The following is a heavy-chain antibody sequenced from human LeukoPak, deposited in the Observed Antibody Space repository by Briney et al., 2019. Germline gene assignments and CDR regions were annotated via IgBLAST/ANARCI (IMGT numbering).Heavy chain of an antibody. J-gene: IGHJ4*02. Sequence: GGSLRLSCAASRFTFSTYTIHWVRQVPEKGLMWVSRITNDGTSTTYADSVKGRFTISRDNAKDTLYLQMNSLRAEDTAVYYCARDGGGSSGYYWDLGYWGQGTLVTVSS. V-gene: IGHV3-74*01. CDR3: ARDGGGSSGYYWDLGY. D-gene: IGHD3-22*01. CDR2: ITNDGTST. CDR1: RFTFSTYT.